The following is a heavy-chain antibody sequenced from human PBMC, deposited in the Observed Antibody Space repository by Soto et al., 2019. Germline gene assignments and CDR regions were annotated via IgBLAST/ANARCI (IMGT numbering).Heavy chain of an antibody. V-gene: IGHV4-31*03. CDR1: GGSFSGGGYY. D-gene: IGHD3-3*01. CDR3: ARTSIFGVVLNAFDM. Sequence: QVQLQESGPGLVKPSQTLSLTCTVSGGSFSGGGYYWSWIRQHPGKGLEWMGYISYRGSTKYKPSLQSRITVSIDTSKNQFSLGLTSVTAADTAIYFCARTSIFGVVLNAFDMWGQWTLVTVSS. J-gene: IGHJ3*02. CDR2: ISYRGST.